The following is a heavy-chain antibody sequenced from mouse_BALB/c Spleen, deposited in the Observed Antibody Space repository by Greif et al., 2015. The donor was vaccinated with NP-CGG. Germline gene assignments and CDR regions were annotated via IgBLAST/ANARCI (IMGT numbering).Heavy chain of an antibody. CDR2: IRNKANGYTT. CDR1: VFTFTDSY. J-gene: IGHJ3*01. D-gene: IGHD2-3*01. CDR3: ARDRCYYCWFAY. Sequence: EVMLLESGGGLVQPGGSLRLSCATSVFTFTDSYMSWVRQPPGQTLEWLGFIRNKANGYTTAYSASVKGRFTISRDNSQSSLYLQINTLRADGSAAYYCARDRCYYCWFAYWGQGTLVTVSA. V-gene: IGHV7-3*02.